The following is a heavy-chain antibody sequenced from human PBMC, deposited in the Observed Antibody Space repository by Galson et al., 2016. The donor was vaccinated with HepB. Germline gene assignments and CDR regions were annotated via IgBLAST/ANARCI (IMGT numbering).Heavy chain of an antibody. V-gene: IGHV3-30-3*01. CDR1: GFTFSIYA. CDR2: ISYDGSNK. Sequence: SLRLSCAASGFTFSIYAMHWVRQAPGKGPEWVAVISYDGSNKYYADSVKGRFTITRDNSKNTLYLQMNSLRAEDTAVYYCASIAAAGYYYGMDVWGQGTTVTVSS. J-gene: IGHJ6*02. CDR3: ASIAAAGYYYGMDV. D-gene: IGHD6-13*01.